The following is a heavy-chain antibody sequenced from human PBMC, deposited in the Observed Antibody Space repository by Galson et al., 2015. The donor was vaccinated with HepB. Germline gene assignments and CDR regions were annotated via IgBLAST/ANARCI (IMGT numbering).Heavy chain of an antibody. CDR2: INHSGST. CDR3: ARGRIGSSPGY. D-gene: IGHD6-6*01. CDR1: GGSFSGYY. J-gene: IGHJ4*02. Sequence: LSLTCAVYGGSFSGYYWSWIRQPPGKGLEWIGEINHSGSTNYNPSLKSRVTISVDTSKNQFSLKLSSVTAADTAVYYCARGRIGSSPGYWGQGTLVTVSS. V-gene: IGHV4-34*01.